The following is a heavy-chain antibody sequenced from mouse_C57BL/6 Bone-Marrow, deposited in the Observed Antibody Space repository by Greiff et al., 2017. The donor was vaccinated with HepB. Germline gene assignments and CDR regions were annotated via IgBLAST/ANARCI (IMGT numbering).Heavy chain of an antibody. CDR3: ARGGWSSVDY. V-gene: IGHV7-3*01. CDR1: GFTFTDYY. D-gene: IGHD2-3*01. Sequence: EVQLVESGGGLVQPGGSLSLSCAASGFTFTDYYMSWVRQPPGKALEWLGFIRNKANGYTTEYSASVKGRFTISRDNSQSILYLQVNALRAEDSATYYCARGGWSSVDYWGQGTTLTVSS. CDR2: IRNKANGYTT. J-gene: IGHJ2*01.